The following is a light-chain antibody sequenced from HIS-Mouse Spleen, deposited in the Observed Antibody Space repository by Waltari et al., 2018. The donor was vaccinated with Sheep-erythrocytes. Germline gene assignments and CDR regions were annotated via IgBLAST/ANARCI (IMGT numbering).Light chain of an antibody. CDR3: CSYAGSYNHV. CDR1: SSDAGGVNY. J-gene: IGLJ1*01. Sequence: QSALTQPRSVSGAPGQSVTIPRPGTSSDAGGVNYVPGSPRPPGKAPKLMLYDVSNRPSGLPDRFSGSKSGHTASLTISGLQAEDEADYYCCSYAGSYNHVFATGTKVIVL. CDR2: DVS. V-gene: IGLV2-11*01.